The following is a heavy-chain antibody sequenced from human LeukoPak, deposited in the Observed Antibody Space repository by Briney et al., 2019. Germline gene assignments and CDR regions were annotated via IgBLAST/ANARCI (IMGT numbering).Heavy chain of an antibody. V-gene: IGHV6-1*01. CDR1: RDSLSSSSAV. CDR2: TYYRSKWYN. CDR3: AGWANYYAH. J-gene: IGHJ4*02. D-gene: IGHD1-26*01. Sequence: SQTLSLSCAISRDSLSSSSAVWNWIRQSPSRGLEWLGRTYYRSKWYNDYAASVNGRITINPDTSKNQFSLQLNSVTPEDTAMYYCAGWANYYAHWGQGTLVTVSS.